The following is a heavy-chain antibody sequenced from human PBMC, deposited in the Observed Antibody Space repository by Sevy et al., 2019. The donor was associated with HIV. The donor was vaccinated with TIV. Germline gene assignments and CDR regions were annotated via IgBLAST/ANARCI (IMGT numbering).Heavy chain of an antibody. CDR3: ARGYDFWSGSRGYLPYGMDV. CDR1: GFTFSSYA. Sequence: GGSLRLSCATSGFTFSSYAMHWVRQAPGKGLEWVAVISYDGSNKYYADSVKGRFTISRDNSKNTLYLQMNSLRAEDTAVYYCARGYDFWSGSRGYLPYGMDVWGQGTTVTVSS. J-gene: IGHJ6*02. CDR2: ISYDGSNK. D-gene: IGHD3-3*01. V-gene: IGHV3-30-3*01.